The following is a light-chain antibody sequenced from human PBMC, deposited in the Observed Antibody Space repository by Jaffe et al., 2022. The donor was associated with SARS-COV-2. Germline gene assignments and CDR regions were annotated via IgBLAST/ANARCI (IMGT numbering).Light chain of an antibody. CDR2: EAF. Sequence: DIQMTQSPSSLSASVGDRVTITCRASENIHTYLNWFQQRPGKAPKLLIYEAFTLQSGVPSRFSGSGSGTDFTLTISSLQPEDFATYYCQQSYSLPRTFGLGTNLEI. J-gene: IGKJ2*01. CDR3: QQSYSLPRT. CDR1: ENIHTY. V-gene: IGKV1-39*01.